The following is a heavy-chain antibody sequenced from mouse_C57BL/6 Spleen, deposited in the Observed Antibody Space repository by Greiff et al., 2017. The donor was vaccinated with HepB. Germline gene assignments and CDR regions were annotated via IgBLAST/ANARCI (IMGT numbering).Heavy chain of an antibody. V-gene: IGHV5-17*01. CDR1: GFTFSDYG. CDR2: ISSGSSTI. Sequence: EVKLVESGGGLVKPGGSLKLSCAASGFTFSDYGMHWVRQAPEKGLEWVAYISSGSSTIYYADTVKGRFTISRDNAKNTLFLQMTSLRSEDTAMYYCARDWEQGYYFDYWGQGTTLTVSS. CDR3: ARDWEQGYYFDY. D-gene: IGHD4-1*01. J-gene: IGHJ2*01.